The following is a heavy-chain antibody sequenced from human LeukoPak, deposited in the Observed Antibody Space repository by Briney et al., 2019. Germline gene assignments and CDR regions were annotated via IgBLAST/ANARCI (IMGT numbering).Heavy chain of an antibody. J-gene: IGHJ3*02. D-gene: IGHD3-22*01. CDR1: GGSISSNNW. CDR2: IYHSGST. CDR3: ASGAYYYDRSGYLSGLDAFDI. Sequence: PTGTLSLTCPVSGGSISSNNWCGLVRQPPGKGLEWIGKIYHSGSTNYNPSLKSRVTISVDKSKNQFSLKLSSVTAADTAVHYCASGAYYYDRSGYLSGLDAFDIWGQGTMVTVSS. V-gene: IGHV4-4*02.